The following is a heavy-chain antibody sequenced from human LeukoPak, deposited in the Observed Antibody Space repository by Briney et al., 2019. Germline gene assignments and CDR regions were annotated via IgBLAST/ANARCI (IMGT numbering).Heavy chain of an antibody. CDR2: IYHSGST. J-gene: IGHJ6*03. CDR1: GYSISSGCY. D-gene: IGHD3-10*01. V-gene: IGHV4-38-2*02. Sequence: SETLSLTCTVSGYSISSGCYWGWIRQPPGKGLEWIGSIYHSGSTNYNPSLKSRVTISVDTSKNQFSLKLSSVTAADTAVYYCARGITMVRGYYYYYMDVWGKGTTVTISS. CDR3: ARGITMVRGYYYYYMDV.